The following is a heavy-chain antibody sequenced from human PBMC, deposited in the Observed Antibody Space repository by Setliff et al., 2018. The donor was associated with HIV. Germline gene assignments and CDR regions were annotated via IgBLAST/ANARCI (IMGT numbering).Heavy chain of an antibody. CDR3: ASHLFGVDDLDV. J-gene: IGHJ6*04. CDR1: GFSFRNYH. D-gene: IGHD3-3*01. CDR2: IDSTGGFI. Sequence: RLSCAASGFSFRNYHMNWVRQAPGKGLEWVASIDSTGGFIYHADSVKGRFTISRDNAKNSLYLQMSSLRAEDTAIYYCASHLFGVDDLDVWGKGTTVTVSS. V-gene: IGHV3-21*01.